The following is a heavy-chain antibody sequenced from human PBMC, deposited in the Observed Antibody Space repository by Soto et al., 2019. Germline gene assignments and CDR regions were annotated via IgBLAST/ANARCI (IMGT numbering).Heavy chain of an antibody. CDR1: GFTFSSYA. D-gene: IGHD6-13*01. V-gene: IGHV3-30-3*01. CDR3: ARDVFNGGYSPYPTDYGMGV. Sequence: PGGSLRLSCAASGFTFSSYAMHWVRQAPGKGLEWVAVISYDGSNKYYADSVKGRFTISRDNSKNTLYLQMNSLRAEDTAVYYCARDVFNGGYSPYPTDYGMGVWGQGTTVTVSS. CDR2: ISYDGSNK. J-gene: IGHJ6*02.